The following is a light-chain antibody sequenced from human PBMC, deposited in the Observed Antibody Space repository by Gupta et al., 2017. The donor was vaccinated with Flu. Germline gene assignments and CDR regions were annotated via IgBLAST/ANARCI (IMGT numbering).Light chain of an antibody. CDR1: LSLVYKHGITY. V-gene: IGKV2-30*01. CDR3: TRGTPPWA. CDR2: EGS. Sequence: PVNVGQPAYSDCRSSLSLVYKHGITYSNWVQQRPGQSQRRIIYEGSKRDLGVTDRFSGCGEGNDFALKSSRVEDEDGGVYYGTRGTPPWAFGQGTMMDI. J-gene: IGKJ2*01.